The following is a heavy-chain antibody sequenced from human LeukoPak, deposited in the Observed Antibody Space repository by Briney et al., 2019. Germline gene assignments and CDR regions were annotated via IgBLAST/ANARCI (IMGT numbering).Heavy chain of an antibody. CDR1: GFSFSNYA. CDR2: ISGGGGTT. Sequence: GGSLRLSCAASGFSFSNYAMSWVRQAPGKGLEWVSAISGGGGTTYYADSVKGRFTISRDNSKNTLYLQMNSLRAEDTAVYYCAKDPSVTTVTTGSDYWGQGTLVTVSS. D-gene: IGHD4-17*01. J-gene: IGHJ4*02. V-gene: IGHV3-23*01. CDR3: AKDPSVTTVTTGSDY.